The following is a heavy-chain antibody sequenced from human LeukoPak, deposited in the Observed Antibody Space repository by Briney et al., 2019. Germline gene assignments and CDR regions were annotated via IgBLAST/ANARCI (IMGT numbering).Heavy chain of an antibody. Sequence: SVTLSLTCTVSGGSISPYFWSWIRQPPGEGLEWIGYIYADGSTKYNPSLKSRVTISLDTSKNQFSLKLSSVTAADTAVYYCARRQIYFDYWGQGTLVTVSS. CDR3: ARRQIYFDY. J-gene: IGHJ4*02. CDR1: GGSISPYF. CDR2: IYADGST. V-gene: IGHV4-4*09.